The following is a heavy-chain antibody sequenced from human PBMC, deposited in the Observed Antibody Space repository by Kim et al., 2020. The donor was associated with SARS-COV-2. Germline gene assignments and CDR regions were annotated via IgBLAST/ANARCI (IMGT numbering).Heavy chain of an antibody. Sequence: ADSVKGRFTIHRDNSQNTLYLQMNSLRAEDTAVYYCAKAGTPNDYGDYFDYWGQGTLVTVSS. CDR3: AKAGTPNDYGDYFDY. D-gene: IGHD4-17*01. V-gene: IGHV3-23*01. J-gene: IGHJ4*02.